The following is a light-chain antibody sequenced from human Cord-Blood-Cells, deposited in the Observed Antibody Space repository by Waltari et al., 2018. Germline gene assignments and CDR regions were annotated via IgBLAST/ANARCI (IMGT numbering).Light chain of an antibody. CDR3: CSYAGSSTWV. Sequence: QSALTQPASVSGSPGQSITISYTGTISDVGSYNLVSWYQQHPGKAPKLMIYEGSKRPAGVSNLFSGSKSGNTASLTISGLQAEDEADYYCCSYAGSSTWVFGGGTKLTVL. CDR1: ISDVGSYNL. V-gene: IGLV2-23*01. CDR2: EGS. J-gene: IGLJ3*02.